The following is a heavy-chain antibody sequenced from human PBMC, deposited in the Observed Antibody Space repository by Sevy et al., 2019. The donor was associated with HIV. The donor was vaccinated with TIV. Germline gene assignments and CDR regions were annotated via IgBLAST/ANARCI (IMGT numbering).Heavy chain of an antibody. J-gene: IGHJ4*02. CDR1: RYSLNKFS. D-gene: IGHD6-19*01. Sequence: ASVKVSCRISRYSLNKFSMHWVRQAPGQGPEWMGGIIPILGTTNYAQKFQGRVTINADESTNTAYMELSSLRSEDTAVYYCARGGGNGWYYFDYWGQETLVTVSS. CDR2: IIPILGTT. CDR3: ARGGGNGWYYFDY. V-gene: IGHV1-69*13.